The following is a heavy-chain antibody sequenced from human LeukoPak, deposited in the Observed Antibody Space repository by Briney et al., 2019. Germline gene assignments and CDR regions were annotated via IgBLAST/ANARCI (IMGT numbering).Heavy chain of an antibody. Sequence: PGRSLRLSCTASGFTFANNAISWVRQPPGKGLEWVSSIFPSGGEIHYADSVRGRFTISRDNSKSTLSLQMNSLRAEDTAIYYCATYRQVLLPFESWGQGTLVTVSS. CDR2: IFPSGGEI. J-gene: IGHJ4*02. CDR1: GFTFANNA. CDR3: ATYRQVLLPFES. V-gene: IGHV3-23*01. D-gene: IGHD2-8*02.